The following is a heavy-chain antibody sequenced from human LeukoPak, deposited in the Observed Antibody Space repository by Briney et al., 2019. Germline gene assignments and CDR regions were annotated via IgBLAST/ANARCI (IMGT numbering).Heavy chain of an antibody. CDR3: ARPRQYSSGWYFVGGYFDY. CDR2: IYYSGST. CDR1: GGSISSYY. J-gene: IGHJ4*02. Sequence: SETLSLTCTVSGGSISSYYWSWIRQPPGKGLEWIGYIYYSGSTNYNPSLKSRVTISVETSKNEFSLKLSSVTAADTAVYYCARPRQYSSGWYFVGGYFDYWGQGTLVTVSS. D-gene: IGHD6-19*01. V-gene: IGHV4-59*12.